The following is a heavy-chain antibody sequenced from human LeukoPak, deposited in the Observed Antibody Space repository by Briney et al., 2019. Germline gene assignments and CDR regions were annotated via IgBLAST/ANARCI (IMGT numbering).Heavy chain of an antibody. CDR2: INHSGST. D-gene: IGHD3-10*01. CDR3: ARVTVTLWCGEVSDAFDI. J-gene: IGHJ3*02. V-gene: IGHV4-34*01. Sequence: PSETLSLTCAVYGGSFSGYYWSWIRHPPGKGLEWMGEINHSGSTNYNPSLKSRVTISVDTSKNQFSLKLSFVTAADTAVYYCARVTVTLWCGEVSDAFDIWGQGTMVTASS. CDR1: GGSFSGYY.